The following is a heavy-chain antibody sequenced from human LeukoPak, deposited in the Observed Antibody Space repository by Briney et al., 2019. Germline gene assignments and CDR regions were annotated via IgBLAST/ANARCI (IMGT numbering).Heavy chain of an antibody. Sequence: PRGSLRLSCAASGFTFSNHWMSWVRQAPGKGLEWVAVIWYDGGNKYYADSVKGRFTISRDNSKNTLYLQMNSLRAEDTAVYYCARRTKGSGSRGMDVWGQGTTVTVSS. CDR1: GFTFSNHW. V-gene: IGHV3-33*08. J-gene: IGHJ6*02. D-gene: IGHD3-10*01. CDR3: ARRTKGSGSRGMDV. CDR2: IWYDGGNK.